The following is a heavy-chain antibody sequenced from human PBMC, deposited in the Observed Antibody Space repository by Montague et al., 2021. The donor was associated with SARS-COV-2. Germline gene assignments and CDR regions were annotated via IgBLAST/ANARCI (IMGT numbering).Heavy chain of an antibody. V-gene: IGHV4-59*01. CDR1: GGSIGSYY. Sequence: SETLSLTCSVSGGSIGSYYWSWLRQPPGKGLEWIEHIHYSGGNTYSPSFKSRVTISIDTPKNQFSPKLSSVTAADTAVYYCARSLDPSGTYYLPYWGQGTLGTVSS. CDR3: ARSLDPSGTYYLPY. CDR2: IHYSGGN. D-gene: IGHD3-10*01. J-gene: IGHJ4*02.